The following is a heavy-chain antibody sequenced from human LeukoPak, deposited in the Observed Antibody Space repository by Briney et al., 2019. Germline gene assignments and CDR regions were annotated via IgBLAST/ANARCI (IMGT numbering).Heavy chain of an antibody. CDR3: ARAAYSSGPDY. J-gene: IGHJ4*02. CDR2: LGPSSNAI. Sequence: GGSLRLSCAAPGFTFSGYSMNWVRQAPGKGLEWVSYLGPSSNAIHYADSVKGRFTISRDNAKNSLYLLMNSLRDEDTAVYYCARAAYSSGPDYWGQGTLVTVSS. V-gene: IGHV3-48*02. D-gene: IGHD6-25*01. CDR1: GFTFSGYS.